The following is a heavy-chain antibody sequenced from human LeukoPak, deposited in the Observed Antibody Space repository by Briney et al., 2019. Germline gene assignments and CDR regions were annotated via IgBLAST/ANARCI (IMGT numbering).Heavy chain of an antibody. CDR2: INSDGSST. V-gene: IGHV3-74*01. CDR3: AREGYSSSSGYYYYYMDV. J-gene: IGHJ6*03. Sequence: PGGSLRLSCAASGFTFSSYWMHWVRQAPGKGLVWVSRINSDGSSTSYADSVKGRFTISRDNAKNTLYLQMNSLRAEGTAVYYCAREGYSSSSGYYYYYMDVWGKGTTVTVSS. D-gene: IGHD6-6*01. CDR1: GFTFSSYW.